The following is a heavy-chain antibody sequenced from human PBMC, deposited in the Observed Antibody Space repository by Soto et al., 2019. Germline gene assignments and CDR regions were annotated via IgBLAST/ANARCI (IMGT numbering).Heavy chain of an antibody. CDR3: AKGSFSSGWYPYGMDV. CDR1: GFTFSSYA. D-gene: IGHD6-19*01. Sequence: GGSLRLSCAASGFTFSSYAMSWVRQAPGKGLEWVSAISGSGGSTYYADSVKGRFTISRDNSKNTLYLQMNSLRAEDTAVYYCAKGSFSSGWYPYGMDVWGQGTTVTVSS. CDR2: ISGSGGST. J-gene: IGHJ6*02. V-gene: IGHV3-23*01.